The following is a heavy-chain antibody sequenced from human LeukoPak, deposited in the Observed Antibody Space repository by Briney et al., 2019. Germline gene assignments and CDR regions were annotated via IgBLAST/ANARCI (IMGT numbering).Heavy chain of an antibody. CDR3: ARGGGLDV. Sequence: GGSLRLSFAASGFTVSSNYMNWARQAPGKGLEWVASINHNGNVNYYVDSVKGRFTISRDNAKNSLYLQMSNLRAEDTAVYFCARGGGLDVWGQGATVTVSS. J-gene: IGHJ6*02. V-gene: IGHV3-7*03. CDR2: INHNGNVN. CDR1: GFTVSSNY. D-gene: IGHD3-16*01.